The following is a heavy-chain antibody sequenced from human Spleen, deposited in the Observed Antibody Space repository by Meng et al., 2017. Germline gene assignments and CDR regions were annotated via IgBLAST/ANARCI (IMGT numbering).Heavy chain of an antibody. CDR2: ISRSGST. CDR3: AGGPLIAKPGIVGLRRLSSGFDS. CDR1: GESFSGYS. J-gene: IGHJ4*02. D-gene: IGHD6-13*01. Sequence: QVHRAQWGAGLLKPSATLSLTCAVYGESFSGYSWSWMRQPPGKGLEWIGEISRSGSTNYNPSLKSRVTMSVDTSKNQFSLKMTSVTAADTAVYYCAGGPLIAKPGIVGLRRLSSGFDSWGQGTLVTVSS. V-gene: IGHV4-34*01.